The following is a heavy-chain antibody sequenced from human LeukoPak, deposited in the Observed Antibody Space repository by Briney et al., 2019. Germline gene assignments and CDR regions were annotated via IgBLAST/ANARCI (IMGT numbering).Heavy chain of an antibody. D-gene: IGHD3-22*01. Sequence: SDTLPLTCTVSGGSIRSTSYNWGWIRQPPGKGLEWIGSIYYSGSTFYNPSLKSRVTISINTSKNQFSLKLSSVTAADTAVYYWASQPYYASSGYYFYWGQGTLVTVSS. CDR1: GGSIRSTSYN. CDR3: ASQPYYASSGYYFY. J-gene: IGHJ4*02. CDR2: IYYSGST. V-gene: IGHV4-39*01.